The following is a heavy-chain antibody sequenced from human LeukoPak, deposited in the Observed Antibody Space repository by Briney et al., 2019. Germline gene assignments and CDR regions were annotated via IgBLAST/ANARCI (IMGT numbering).Heavy chain of an antibody. D-gene: IGHD3-22*01. CDR2: INHSGST. V-gene: IGHV4-34*01. J-gene: IGHJ4*02. CDR1: GESFSGYY. Sequence: SETLSLTCAVYGESFSGYYWSWIRQPPGKGLEWIGEINHSGSTNYNPSLKSRVTISVDTSKNQFSLKLSSVTAADTAVYYCARLTSQDYYDSSGHPIDYWGQGTLVTVSS. CDR3: ARLTSQDYYDSSGHPIDY.